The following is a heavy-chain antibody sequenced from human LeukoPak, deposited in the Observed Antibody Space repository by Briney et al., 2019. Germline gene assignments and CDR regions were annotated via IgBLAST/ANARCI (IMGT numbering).Heavy chain of an antibody. D-gene: IGHD3-3*01. Sequence: PGGSLRLSCAASGFTFSSYWMSWVRQAPGKGLEWVANIKQDGSEKYYVDSVKGRFTISRDNAKNSLYLQMNSLRAEDTAVYYCARGNDFFYYYYMDVWGKGTTVTVSS. V-gene: IGHV3-7*01. J-gene: IGHJ6*03. CDR2: IKQDGSEK. CDR3: ARGNDFFYYYYMDV. CDR1: GFTFSSYW.